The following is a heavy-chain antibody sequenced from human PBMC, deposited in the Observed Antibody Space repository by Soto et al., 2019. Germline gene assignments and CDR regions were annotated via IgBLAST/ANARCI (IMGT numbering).Heavy chain of an antibody. D-gene: IGHD3-22*01. CDR3: ARGLASFYDSSGSPNWFDP. V-gene: IGHV4-61*08. Sequence: SETLYLTCTVSGVSISSRGYYWGWIRQPPGKGLEWIGYIYYSGTTNSNPSLKSRVTISVDTSKNQFSLKLVSVTAADTAVYYCARGLASFYDSSGSPNWFDPWGQGTLVTVSS. J-gene: IGHJ5*02. CDR1: GVSISSRGYY. CDR2: IYYSGTT.